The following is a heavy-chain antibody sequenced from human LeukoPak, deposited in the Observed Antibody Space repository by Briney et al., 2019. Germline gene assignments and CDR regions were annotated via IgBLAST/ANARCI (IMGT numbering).Heavy chain of an antibody. V-gene: IGHV4-59*08. CDR1: GGSISSYY. Sequence: SETLSLTCTVSGGSISSYYWSWIRQPPGKGLEWIGYIYYSGSTYYNPSLKSRVTISVDTSKNQFSLKLSSVTAADTAVYYCARASAPTDGCNYEYYFDYWGQGTLVTVSS. CDR2: IYYSGST. J-gene: IGHJ4*02. CDR3: ARASAPTDGCNYEYYFDY. D-gene: IGHD5-24*01.